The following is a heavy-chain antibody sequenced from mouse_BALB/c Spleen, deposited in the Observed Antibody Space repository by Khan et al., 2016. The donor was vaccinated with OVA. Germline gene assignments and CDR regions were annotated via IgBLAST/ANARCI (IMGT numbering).Heavy chain of an antibody. D-gene: IGHD1-1*02. CDR1: EFTFSDYY. V-gene: IGHV5-4*02. Sequence: EVELVESGGGLVKPGGSLKLSCAASEFTFSDYYMYWVRQTPEKRLEWVATISDGGSYTYYPDSVKGRFTISRDNAKNNLYLQMSSLKSEVTAMYYCTRAGYGGFAYWGQGTLVTVSA. J-gene: IGHJ3*01. CDR2: ISDGGSYT. CDR3: TRAGYGGFAY.